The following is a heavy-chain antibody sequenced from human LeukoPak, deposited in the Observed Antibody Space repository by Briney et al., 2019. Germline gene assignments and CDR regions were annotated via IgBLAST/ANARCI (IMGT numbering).Heavy chain of an antibody. CDR3: AGHHPRNTVDF. D-gene: IGHD2/OR15-2a*01. CDR2: ISDIGSI. J-gene: IGHJ4*02. Sequence: PSETLSLTCTVSGGSISSYYWSWIRQPPGKGPEWIAYISDIGSINYNPSLKSRVTKSLDTSKNQFSLKLSSVTAADTAVYYCAGHHPRNTVDFWGQGTLVTVSS. V-gene: IGHV4-59*08. CDR1: GGSISSYY.